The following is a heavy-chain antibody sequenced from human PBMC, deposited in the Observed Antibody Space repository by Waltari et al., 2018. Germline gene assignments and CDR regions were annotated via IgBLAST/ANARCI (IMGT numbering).Heavy chain of an antibody. Sequence: EEQLVESGGGLVRPGGSLSLSCAASGFPYRNYGMNRVRQTPGKGLEELSYIYTSGSVIYADSVKGRFTVSRDNAKNFLFLQMDSLRVEDTAVYYCARGVPDIWGRGTMVTVSS. J-gene: IGHJ3*02. CDR2: IYTSGSVI. D-gene: IGHD3-10*01. CDR3: ARGVPDI. V-gene: IGHV3-48*01. CDR1: GFPYRNYG.